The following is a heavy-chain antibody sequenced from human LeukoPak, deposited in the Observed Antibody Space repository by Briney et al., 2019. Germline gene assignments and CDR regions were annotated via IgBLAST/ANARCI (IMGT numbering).Heavy chain of an antibody. CDR1: GFTFSSYS. Sequence: PGGSLRLSCAASGFTFSSYSMNWVRQAPGKGLEWVSSISSSSSYIYYADSVKGRFTISRDNAKNSLYLQMNSLRAEDTAVYYCARDWPGQWGGADYWGQGTLVTVSS. CDR3: ARDWPGQWGGADY. V-gene: IGHV3-21*01. J-gene: IGHJ4*02. D-gene: IGHD6-19*01. CDR2: ISSSSSYI.